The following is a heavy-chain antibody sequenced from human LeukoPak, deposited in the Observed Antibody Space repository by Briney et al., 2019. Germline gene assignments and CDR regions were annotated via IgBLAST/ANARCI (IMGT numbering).Heavy chain of an antibody. J-gene: IGHJ4*02. CDR1: GGSFSGYY. CDR2: IYYSGST. CDR3: ASMVRGVIIRRDFDY. Sequence: SETLSLTCAVHGGSFSGYYWSWIRQPPGKGLEWIGYIYYSGSTNYNPSLKSRVTISVDTSKNQFSLKLSSVTAADTAVYYCASMVRGVIIRRDFDYWGQGTLVTVSS. D-gene: IGHD3-10*01. V-gene: IGHV4-59*12.